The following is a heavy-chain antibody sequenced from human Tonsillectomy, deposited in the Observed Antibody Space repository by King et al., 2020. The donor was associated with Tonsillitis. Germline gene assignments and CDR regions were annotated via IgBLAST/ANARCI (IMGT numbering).Heavy chain of an antibody. J-gene: IGHJ3*02. CDR3: AHYDSSGYHYNIDAFDI. CDR1: GGSISSSSYY. D-gene: IGHD3-22*01. Sequence: LQLQESGPGLVKPSETLSLTCTVSGGSISSSSYYWGWIRQPPGKGLEWIGSIYYSGSTYYNPSLKSRVTISVDTSKNQFSLKLSSVTAADTAVYYCAHYDSSGYHYNIDAFDIWGQGTLVTVSS. CDR2: IYYSGST. V-gene: IGHV4-39*01.